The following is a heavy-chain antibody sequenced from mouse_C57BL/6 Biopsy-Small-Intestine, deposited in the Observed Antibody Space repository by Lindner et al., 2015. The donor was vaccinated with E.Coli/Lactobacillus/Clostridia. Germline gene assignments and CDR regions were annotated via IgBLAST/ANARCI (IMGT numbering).Heavy chain of an antibody. V-gene: IGHV1-52*01. CDR1: GYTFTSYW. D-gene: IGHD2-3*01. CDR2: IDPSDSEN. Sequence: VQLQESGAEMVRPGASVKLSCKASGYTFTSYWMHWVKQRPGQGLEWIGKIDPSDSENHYNQKFKDKTTLTVDKSSSTAYMQLNSLTSEDSAVYYCARVYDGYSWYFDVWGAGTTVTVSS. J-gene: IGHJ1*01. CDR3: ARVYDGYSWYFDV.